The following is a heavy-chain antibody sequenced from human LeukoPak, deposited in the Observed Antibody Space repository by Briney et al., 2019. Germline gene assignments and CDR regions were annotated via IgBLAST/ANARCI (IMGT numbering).Heavy chain of an antibody. CDR2: IYYTGST. J-gene: IGHJ3*02. CDR3: ARRLPEYDAFDI. D-gene: IGHD3-16*01. Sequence: TSETLSLTCTVSGGSISSSTYYWAWIRQPPGKGLEWIGGIYYTGSTYSTPSLKSRATISVDTSKNQFSLRLTSVTAADTAVYYCARRLPEYDAFDIWGQGTMVTVSS. CDR1: GGSISSSTYY. V-gene: IGHV4-39*01.